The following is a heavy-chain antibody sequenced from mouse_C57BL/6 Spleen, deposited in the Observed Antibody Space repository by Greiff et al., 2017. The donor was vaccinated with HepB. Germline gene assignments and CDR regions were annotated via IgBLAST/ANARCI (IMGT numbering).Heavy chain of an antibody. J-gene: IGHJ4*01. Sequence: QVHVKQPGTELVKPGASVKLSCKASGYTFTSYWMHWVKQRPGQGLEWIGNINPSNGGTNYNEKFKSKATLTVDKSSSTAYMQLSSLTSEDSAVYYCASAFYGSSWNYAMDYWGQGTSVTVSS. CDR1: GYTFTSYW. D-gene: IGHD1-1*01. CDR2: INPSNGGT. V-gene: IGHV1-53*01. CDR3: ASAFYGSSWNYAMDY.